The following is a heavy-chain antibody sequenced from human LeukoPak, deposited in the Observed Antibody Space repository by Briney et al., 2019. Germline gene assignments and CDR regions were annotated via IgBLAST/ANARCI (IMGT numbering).Heavy chain of an antibody. Sequence: ASVKVSSQASGYTFIDFHIHWVRQAPGQGLEGMAWINPDRGGTDYVKNFKGKVTMTRDTSIRRAYMAVSRLRSDDTAVYYCASLANIVVVTADPIDSWGQGALVTVSS. V-gene: IGHV1-2*02. J-gene: IGHJ4*02. CDR1: GYTFIDFH. D-gene: IGHD2-21*02. CDR3: ASLANIVVVTADPIDS. CDR2: INPDRGGT.